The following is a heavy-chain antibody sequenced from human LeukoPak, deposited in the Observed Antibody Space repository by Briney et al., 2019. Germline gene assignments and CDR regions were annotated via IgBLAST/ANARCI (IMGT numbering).Heavy chain of an antibody. CDR3: ARVPWGVGLDY. V-gene: IGHV1-2*02. D-gene: IGHD3-16*01. CDR2: INPNSGGT. J-gene: IGHJ4*02. CDR1: GYTLTGYY. Sequence: ASVKVSCKASGYTLTGYYMHWVRQAPGQGLEWMGWINPNSGGTNYVQKFQGRVTMTRDTSISTAYMELSRLRSDDTAVYYCARVPWGVGLDYWGQGTLVTVSS.